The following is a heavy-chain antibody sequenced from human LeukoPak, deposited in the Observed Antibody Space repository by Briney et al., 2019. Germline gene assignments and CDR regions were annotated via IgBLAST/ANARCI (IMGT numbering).Heavy chain of an antibody. V-gene: IGHV3-30*04. D-gene: IGHD3-16*01. Sequence: GGSLRLSCEGSGFIFRSYAMHWVRQAPGRGLEWLTVISYNGADIEYSDSVKGRFTISRDNSKKTLYLQMSSLRVEDTAVYYCAKGMLNYYYMDAWGKGTTVTVSS. J-gene: IGHJ6*03. CDR3: AKGMLNYYYMDA. CDR2: ISYNGADI. CDR1: GFIFRSYA.